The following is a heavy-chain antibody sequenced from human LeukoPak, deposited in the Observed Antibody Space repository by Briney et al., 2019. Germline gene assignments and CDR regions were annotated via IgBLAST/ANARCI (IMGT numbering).Heavy chain of an antibody. CDR2: IKQDGSEK. Sequence: PGGSLRLSCAASGFSVSRNYMSWVRQAPGKGLEWVANIKQDGSEKYYVDSVKGRFTISRDNAKNSLYLQMNSLRAEDTAVYYCARDEEGFDYWGQGTLVTVSS. CDR3: ARDEEGFDY. J-gene: IGHJ4*02. V-gene: IGHV3-7*05. CDR1: GFSVSRNY.